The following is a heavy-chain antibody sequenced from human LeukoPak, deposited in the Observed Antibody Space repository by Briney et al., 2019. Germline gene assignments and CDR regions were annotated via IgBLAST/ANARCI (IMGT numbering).Heavy chain of an antibody. Sequence: PSETLSLTCSVSGGSISTYYWSWIWQFPGKGLEWIGYIYSSGSTKYNPSLSSRVSMSVDMSKNQLSLRLSFVTAADTAVYYCARQAQYYDISTTYYKDYYYHYMDVWGKGTTVTVSS. J-gene: IGHJ6*03. CDR3: ARQAQYYDISTTYYKDYYYHYMDV. V-gene: IGHV4-4*09. CDR1: GGSISTYY. D-gene: IGHD3-9*01. CDR2: IYSSGST.